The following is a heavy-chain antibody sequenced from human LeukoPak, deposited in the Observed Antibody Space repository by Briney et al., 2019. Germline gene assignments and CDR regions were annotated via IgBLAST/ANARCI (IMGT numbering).Heavy chain of an antibody. CDR2: IGNAGDT. Sequence: TGGSLRLSCAASGFTFSSYDMHWVRQATGKGLEWVSAIGNAGDTYYPGSVKGRFTISRENAKNSLYLQMNSLRAGDTAVYYCARVLGSGTYGLDVWGQGTTVTVSS. CDR3: ARVLGSGTYGLDV. D-gene: IGHD3-10*01. V-gene: IGHV3-13*01. J-gene: IGHJ6*02. CDR1: GFTFSSYD.